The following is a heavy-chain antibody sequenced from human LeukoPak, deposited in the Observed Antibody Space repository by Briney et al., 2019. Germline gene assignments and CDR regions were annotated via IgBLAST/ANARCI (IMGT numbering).Heavy chain of an antibody. D-gene: IGHD3-9*01. V-gene: IGHV4-38-2*02. CDR1: GYSISGDYY. J-gene: IGHJ4*02. CDR3: ASGSNYDIFY. CDR2: ISPSGST. Sequence: SETLSLTCTVSGYSISGDYYWGWIRQPPRKGLEWIGSISPSGSTYYNPSLKSRVTISVDKSKNQFSLKLSSVTAADTAVYYCASGSNYDIFYWGQGTLVTVSS.